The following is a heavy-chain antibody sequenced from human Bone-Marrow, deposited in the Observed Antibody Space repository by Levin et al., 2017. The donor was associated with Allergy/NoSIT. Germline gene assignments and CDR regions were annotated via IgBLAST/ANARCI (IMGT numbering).Heavy chain of an antibody. Sequence: GGSLRLSCAASGFTFSSYGMHWVRQAPGKGLEWVAVIWYDGSNKYYADSVKGRFTISRDNSKNTLYLQMNSLRAEDTAVYYCARDHTEYSSSSGSIDYWGQGTLVTVSS. V-gene: IGHV3-33*01. CDR2: IWYDGSNK. J-gene: IGHJ4*02. CDR1: GFTFSSYG. D-gene: IGHD6-6*01. CDR3: ARDHTEYSSSSGSIDY.